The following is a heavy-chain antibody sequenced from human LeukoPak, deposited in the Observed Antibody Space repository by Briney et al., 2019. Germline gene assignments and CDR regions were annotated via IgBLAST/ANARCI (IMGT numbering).Heavy chain of an antibody. CDR3: ASLMATSAFDI. Sequence: GGSLRLSCAASGFTFSDYNMNWVRQAPGKGLEWVSYISSSSSTIYYTGSVKGRFTISRDNAKNSLYLQMNGLRAEDTAVYYCASLMATSAFDIWGQGTMVTVSS. CDR2: ISSSSSTI. J-gene: IGHJ3*02. CDR1: GFTFSDYN. V-gene: IGHV3-48*01. D-gene: IGHD5-12*01.